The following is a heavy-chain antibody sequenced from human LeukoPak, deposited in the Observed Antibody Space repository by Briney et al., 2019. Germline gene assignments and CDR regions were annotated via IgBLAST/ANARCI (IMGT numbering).Heavy chain of an antibody. J-gene: IGHJ6*03. CDR1: GFTFSSYN. Sequence: GGSLRLSCAASGFTFSSYNMNWVRQAPGKGLEWVSSISTSSSYIHYADSVKGRFTISRDNAKNSLYLQMNSLRVEDTALYYCAKDIGRVDTASTYMDVWGKGTTVTISS. D-gene: IGHD5-18*01. V-gene: IGHV3-21*04. CDR2: ISTSSSYI. CDR3: AKDIGRVDTASTYMDV.